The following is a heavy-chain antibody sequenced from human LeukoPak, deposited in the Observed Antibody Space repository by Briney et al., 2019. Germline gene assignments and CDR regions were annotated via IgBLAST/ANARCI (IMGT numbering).Heavy chain of an antibody. D-gene: IGHD4-17*01. CDR2: INHSGST. Sequence: SETLSLTCAVYGGSFCGYYWSWIRQPPGRGLEWIGEINHSGSTNYNPSLKSRVTISVDTSKNQFSLKLSSVTAADTAVYYCARGNTKTTVTIYFWFDPWGQGTLVTVSS. J-gene: IGHJ5*02. V-gene: IGHV4-34*01. CDR1: GGSFCGYY. CDR3: ARGNTKTTVTIYFWFDP.